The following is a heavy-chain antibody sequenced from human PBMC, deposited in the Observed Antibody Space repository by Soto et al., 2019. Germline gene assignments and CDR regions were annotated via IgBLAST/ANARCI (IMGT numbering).Heavy chain of an antibody. Sequence: SETLSLTCTVSGGSISSYYWSWIRQPPGKGLEWIGYIYYSGSTNYNPSLKSRVTISVDTSKNQFSLKLSSVTAADTAVYYCARLSGYCISTSCRNWFDPWGQGTLVTVSS. J-gene: IGHJ5*02. CDR2: IYYSGST. CDR1: GGSISSYY. CDR3: ARLSGYCISTSCRNWFDP. V-gene: IGHV4-59*01. D-gene: IGHD2-2*01.